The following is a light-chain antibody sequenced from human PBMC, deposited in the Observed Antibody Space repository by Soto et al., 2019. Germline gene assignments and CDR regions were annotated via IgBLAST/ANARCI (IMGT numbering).Light chain of an antibody. Sequence: DIQLTQSPSFLSASVGDRVTITCRASQGSSTYLAWYQQKPGKAPKLLIYDASPLQSGVPSRFSGSGSGTECTLTISSLQPEDLATYYCPPLNGYVALTFGGGTKVELK. V-gene: IGKV1-9*01. CDR2: DAS. J-gene: IGKJ4*01. CDR3: PPLNGYVALT. CDR1: QGSSTY.